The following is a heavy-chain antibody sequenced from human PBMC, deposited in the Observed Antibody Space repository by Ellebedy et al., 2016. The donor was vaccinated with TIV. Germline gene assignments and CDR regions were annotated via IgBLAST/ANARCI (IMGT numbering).Heavy chain of an antibody. Sequence: GESLKISCAASGFTFSSHDMHWVRQPTGKGLEWVSGITSAGDTYYLGSVKGRFIISRDSAKNSLYLQMNSLRTEDTALYYCAKDGTIAAAGTDAFDIWGQGTMVTVSS. CDR1: GFTFSSHD. V-gene: IGHV3-13*01. CDR3: AKDGTIAAAGTDAFDI. D-gene: IGHD6-13*01. CDR2: ITSAGDT. J-gene: IGHJ3*02.